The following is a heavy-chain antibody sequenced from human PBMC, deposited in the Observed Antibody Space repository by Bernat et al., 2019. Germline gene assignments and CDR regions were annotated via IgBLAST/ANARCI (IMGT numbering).Heavy chain of an antibody. Sequence: QVQLVQSGAEVKKPGSSVKVSCKASGGTFSSYAISSVRQAPGQGLEWMGGIIPIFGTANYAQKFQGRVTITADESTSTAYMELSSLRSEDTAVYYCASLDYDILTGYYMPDYYYMDVWGKGTTVTVSS. CDR2: IIPIFGTA. V-gene: IGHV1-69*01. CDR3: ASLDYDILTGYYMPDYYYMDV. J-gene: IGHJ6*03. D-gene: IGHD3-9*01. CDR1: GGTFSSYA.